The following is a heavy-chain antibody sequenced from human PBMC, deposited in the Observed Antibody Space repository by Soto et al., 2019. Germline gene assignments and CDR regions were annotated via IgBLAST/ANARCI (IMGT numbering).Heavy chain of an antibody. J-gene: IGHJ1*01. D-gene: IGHD5-12*01. CDR3: AREIVATTDLEPKYFQH. Sequence: GASVKVSCKASGGTFSSYAISWVRQAPGQGLEWMGGIIPIFGTANYAQKFQGRVTITADESTSTAYMELSSLRSEDTAVYYCAREIVATTDLEPKYFQHWGQGTLVTVSS. V-gene: IGHV1-69*13. CDR2: IIPIFGTA. CDR1: GGTFSSYA.